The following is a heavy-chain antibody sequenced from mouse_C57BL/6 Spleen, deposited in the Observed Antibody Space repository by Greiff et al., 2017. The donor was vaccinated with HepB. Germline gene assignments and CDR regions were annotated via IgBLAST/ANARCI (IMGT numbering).Heavy chain of an antibody. CDR1: GFSIKNTY. Sequence: EVQLQESVAELVRPGASVKLSCTASGFSIKNTYMHWVKQRPEQGLEWIGRIDPANGNTKYAPKFQGKATITADTSSNTAYLQLSSLTSEDTAIYYCARDPYSNSSGYGGEGTTLTVSS. CDR2: IDPANGNT. CDR3: ARDPYSNSSGY. J-gene: IGHJ2*01. V-gene: IGHV14-3*01.